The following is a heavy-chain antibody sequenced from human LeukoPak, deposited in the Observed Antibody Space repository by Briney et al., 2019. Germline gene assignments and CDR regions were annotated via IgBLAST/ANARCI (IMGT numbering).Heavy chain of an antibody. CDR3: ARRAGAYSHPYDY. CDR2: INNDGSST. Sequence: GGSLRLSCAASGFTFSSYWMHWVRQAPGKGLVWVSRINNDGSSTTYADSVKGRFTISRDNSKNTLYLQMNSLRAEDTAVYYCARRAGAYSHPYDYWGQGTLVTVSS. J-gene: IGHJ4*02. V-gene: IGHV3-74*01. CDR1: GFTFSSYW. D-gene: IGHD4/OR15-4a*01.